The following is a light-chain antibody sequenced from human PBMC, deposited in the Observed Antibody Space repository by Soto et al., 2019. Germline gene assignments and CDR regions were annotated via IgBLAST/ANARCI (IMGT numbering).Light chain of an antibody. Sequence: QSALTQPPSASGAPGQSVTISCTGSSSDVGGYNYVSWYQQHPGKAPKLMIYEVSERPSGVPDRFSGSKSANTASLTVSGLYVEDEADYYCTSYAGSNNLVFGGGTKLTVL. CDR2: EVS. V-gene: IGLV2-8*01. CDR1: SSDVGGYNY. J-gene: IGLJ3*02. CDR3: TSYAGSNNLV.